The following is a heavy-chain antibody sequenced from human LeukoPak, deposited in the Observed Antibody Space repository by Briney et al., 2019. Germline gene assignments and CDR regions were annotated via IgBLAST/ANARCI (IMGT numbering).Heavy chain of an antibody. CDR2: ISAYNGNT. D-gene: IGHD3-3*01. CDR1: GYTFTNYD. J-gene: IGHJ4*02. CDR3: ARDLSYDFWSGSLFGY. V-gene: IGHV1-18*01. Sequence: ASVKVSCKAFGYTFTNYDINWVRQAPGQGLEWMGWISAYNGNTKYAQKFQGRVTMTRDTSISTAYMELSRLRSDDTAVYYCARDLSYDFWSGSLFGYWGQGTLVTVSS.